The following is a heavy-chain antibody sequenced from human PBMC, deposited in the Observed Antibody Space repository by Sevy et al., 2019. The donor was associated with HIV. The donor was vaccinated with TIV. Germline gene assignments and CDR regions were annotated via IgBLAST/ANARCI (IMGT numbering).Heavy chain of an antibody. V-gene: IGHV3-33*01. CDR2: IWYDGSNK. Sequence: GGSLRLSCAAFGFTYNGYGMHWVRQAPGKGLEWVAVIWYDGSNKEYAHTVKGRFTIARDNSKNTLYLQMNNLRAEDTTVYYCARESIAVAGIGYYFDYWGQGTLVTVSS. D-gene: IGHD6-19*01. J-gene: IGHJ4*02. CDR1: GFTYNGYG. CDR3: ARESIAVAGIGYYFDY.